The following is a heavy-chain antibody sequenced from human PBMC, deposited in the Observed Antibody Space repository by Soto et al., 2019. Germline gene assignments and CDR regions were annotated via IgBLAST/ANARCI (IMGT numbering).Heavy chain of an antibody. Sequence: QVQLVESGGGVVQPGRSLRLSCAASGFTFSNYAMHWVRQAPGKGPEWVAVISYDGNKKYYADSVKGRFTISRDNFKNTLYLQMNSLRTEDTAVYYCARDHDYGIYYYYGMGVWGQGTTVTVSS. J-gene: IGHJ6*02. D-gene: IGHD4-17*01. CDR3: ARDHDYGIYYYYGMGV. CDR2: ISYDGNKK. CDR1: GFTFSNYA. V-gene: IGHV3-30-3*01.